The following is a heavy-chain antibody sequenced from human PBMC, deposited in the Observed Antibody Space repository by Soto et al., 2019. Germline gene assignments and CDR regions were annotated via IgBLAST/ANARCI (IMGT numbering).Heavy chain of an antibody. Sequence: PSETLSLTCTVSGGSISGSRYYWSWVRQPPGKGLEWIGEINHSGSTNYNPSLKSRVTISVDTSKNQFSLKLSSVTAADAAVYYCARGSIAAAATPLRANWFDPWGQGTLVTVSS. CDR2: INHSGST. J-gene: IGHJ5*02. D-gene: IGHD6-13*01. CDR1: GGSISGSRYY. CDR3: ARGSIAAAATPLRANWFDP. V-gene: IGHV4-39*07.